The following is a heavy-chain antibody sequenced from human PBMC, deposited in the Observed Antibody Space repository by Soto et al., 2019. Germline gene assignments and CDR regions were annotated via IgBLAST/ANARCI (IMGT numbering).Heavy chain of an antibody. CDR1: GDSISNLDYF. Sequence: SETLSLTCSVSGDSISNLDYFWAWIRQPPGQALEYIGYIYKSATTYYNPSFESRVAISVATSKSQFSLNVTSVTAADTAVYFCARGRYCLTGRCFPNWFDSWGQGALVTVSS. CDR2: IYKSATT. J-gene: IGHJ5*01. D-gene: IGHD7-27*01. CDR3: ARGRYCLTGRCFPNWFDS. V-gene: IGHV4-30-4*01.